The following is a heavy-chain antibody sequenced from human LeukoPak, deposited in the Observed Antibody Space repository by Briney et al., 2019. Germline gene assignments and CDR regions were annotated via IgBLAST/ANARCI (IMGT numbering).Heavy chain of an antibody. Sequence: GGSLRFSCAASGFTFNIYAMSWLRQAPGKGLEWVSTISGSGGSTYYADSVEGRFTISRDNSERTPYLQMNSLGAEDTAVYHCXXXXRXTRXAFXIWGRGTMVXXSP. J-gene: IGHJ3*02. CDR2: ISGSGGST. CDR1: GFTFNIYA. CDR3: XXXXRXTRXAFXI. D-gene: IGHD4-17*01. V-gene: IGHV3-23*01.